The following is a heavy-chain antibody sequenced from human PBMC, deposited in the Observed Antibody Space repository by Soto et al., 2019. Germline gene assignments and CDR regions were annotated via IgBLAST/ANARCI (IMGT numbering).Heavy chain of an antibody. CDR3: AKDSTTVTTNPFY. CDR2: ISYDGSNK. Sequence: GGSLRLSCAASGFTFSSYGMHWVRQAPGKGLEWVAVISYDGSNKYYADSVKGRFTISRDNSKNTLYLQMNSLRAEDTAVYYCAKDSTTVTTNPFYWGQGTLVTVSS. D-gene: IGHD4-17*01. V-gene: IGHV3-30*18. CDR1: GFTFSSYG. J-gene: IGHJ4*02.